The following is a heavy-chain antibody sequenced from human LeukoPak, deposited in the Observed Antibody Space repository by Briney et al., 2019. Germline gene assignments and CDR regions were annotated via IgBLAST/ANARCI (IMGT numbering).Heavy chain of an antibody. D-gene: IGHD6-13*01. Sequence: GGSLRLSCAASGFTFSSYGMHWVRQAPGRGLEWVSAISGSGGSTYYADSVKGRFTISRDNSKNTLYLQMNSLRAEDTAVYYCAKGRIGYSSSCYDYWGQGTLVTVSS. J-gene: IGHJ4*02. CDR2: ISGSGGST. V-gene: IGHV3-23*01. CDR3: AKGRIGYSSSCYDY. CDR1: GFTFSSYG.